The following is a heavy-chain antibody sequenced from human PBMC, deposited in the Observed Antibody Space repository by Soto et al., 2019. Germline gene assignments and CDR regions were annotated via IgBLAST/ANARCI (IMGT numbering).Heavy chain of an antibody. D-gene: IGHD1-20*01. J-gene: IGHJ4*02. Sequence: LSLTCAVSGASISGSYYYWAWLRQSPGKGPEWIGGVFYTGFTSYNPSLESRVSVSVDTSKSQFSLKLSAVTAADTAVYYCATSQKGYNWNYFDHWGQGALVTVS. CDR3: ATSQKGYNWNYFDH. CDR2: VFYTGFT. V-gene: IGHV4-39*01. CDR1: GASISGSYYY.